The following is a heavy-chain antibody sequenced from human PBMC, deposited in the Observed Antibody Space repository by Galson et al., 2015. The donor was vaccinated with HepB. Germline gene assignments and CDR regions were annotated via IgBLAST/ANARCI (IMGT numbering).Heavy chain of an antibody. CDR3: ARDSGSGYDPYYFDY. CDR1: GFTFSSNE. CDR2: ISSSGSTI. V-gene: IGHV3-48*03. J-gene: IGHJ4*02. D-gene: IGHD5-12*01. Sequence: SLRLSCAASGFTFSSNEMNWVRQAPGKGLEWVSYISSSGSTIYYADSVKGRFTISRDNAKNSLYLQMNSLRAEDTAVYYCARDSGSGYDPYYFDYWGQGTLVTVSS.